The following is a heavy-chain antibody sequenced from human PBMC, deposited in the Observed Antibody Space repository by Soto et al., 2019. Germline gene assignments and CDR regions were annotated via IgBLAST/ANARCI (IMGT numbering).Heavy chain of an antibody. CDR2: INHSGST. CDR3: AGNIVATISSFDY. D-gene: IGHD5-12*01. CDR1: GESFSGYY. Sequence: QVQLQQWGAGLLKPSETLSLTCAVYGESFSGYYWSWIRQPPGKGLEWIGEINHSGSTNYNPSLKSRVTMSVDTSKNQFSLKLSSVTAADTALYYCAGNIVATISSFDYCCQGTLVTVSS. V-gene: IGHV4-34*02. J-gene: IGHJ4*02.